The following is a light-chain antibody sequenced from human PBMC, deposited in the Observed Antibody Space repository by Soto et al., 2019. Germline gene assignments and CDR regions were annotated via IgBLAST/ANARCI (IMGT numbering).Light chain of an antibody. CDR3: MQSTQLPLT. CDR1: QSLLQTNGYTY. Sequence: DIVMTQSPLSMPVTSGEPASIXXRSXQSLLQTNGYTYLDWYLQKPGQSPQXXIYLTSIRASGVPDRFSGSGSGTDFTLKISRVEAEDAGVYYCMQSTQLPLTFGQGTRLEIK. V-gene: IGKV2-28*01. J-gene: IGKJ5*01. CDR2: LTS.